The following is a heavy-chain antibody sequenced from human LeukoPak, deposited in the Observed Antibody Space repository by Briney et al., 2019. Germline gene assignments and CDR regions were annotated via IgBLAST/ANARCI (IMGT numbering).Heavy chain of an antibody. D-gene: IGHD5-18*01. J-gene: IGHJ6*02. CDR1: GFTFSSYG. V-gene: IGHV3-30*18. CDR3: AKVLDASVAVWAMDV. Sequence: PGGSLRLSCAASGFTFSSYGMHWVRQAPGKGLEWVAVTSYDGNNKYYADSVKGRFTISRDNSKSTLFLQMNSLRAEDTAVYYCAKVLDASVAVWAMDVWGQGTTVTVSS. CDR2: TSYDGNNK.